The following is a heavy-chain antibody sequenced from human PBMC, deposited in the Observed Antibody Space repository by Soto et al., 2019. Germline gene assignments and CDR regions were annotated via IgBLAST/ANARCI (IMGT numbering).Heavy chain of an antibody. V-gene: IGHV4-34*01. CDR1: GGSFSGYY. D-gene: IGHD6-13*01. Sequence: SSETLSLTCAVYGGSFSGYYWSWILQPPGKGLEWIGEINHSGSTNYNPSLKSRVTISVDTSKNQFSLKLSSVTAADTAVYYCARVSGSSWYLDWFDPWGQGTLVTVSS. CDR2: INHSGST. J-gene: IGHJ5*02. CDR3: ARVSGSSWYLDWFDP.